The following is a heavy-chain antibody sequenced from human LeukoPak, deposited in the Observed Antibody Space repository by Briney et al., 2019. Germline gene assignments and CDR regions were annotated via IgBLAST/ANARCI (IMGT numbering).Heavy chain of an antibody. D-gene: IGHD6-6*01. Sequence: SDTLSLTCTVSGGSISSGSYYWSWIRQPAGKGLEWIGRIYTSGSTNYNPSLKSRVTISVDTSKNQFSLKLSSVTAADTAVYYCARVYSSWYLDYWGQGTLVTVSS. CDR2: IYTSGST. J-gene: IGHJ4*02. CDR1: GGSISSGSYY. CDR3: ARVYSSWYLDY. V-gene: IGHV4-61*02.